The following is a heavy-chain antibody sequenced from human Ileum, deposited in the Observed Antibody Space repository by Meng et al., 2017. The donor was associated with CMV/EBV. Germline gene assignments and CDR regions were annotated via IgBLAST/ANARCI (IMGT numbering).Heavy chain of an antibody. J-gene: IGHJ5*02. CDR1: GGSINSFY. V-gene: IGHV4-4*07. CDR2: IYSSGII. D-gene: IGHD4-11*01. Sequence: VQLPESAPGLVKPSETLSLTCSVSGGSINSFYWSWIRQPAGKGLEWIGRIYSSGIINYNPSLKSRVTVSVDTSKNQFSLKVNSVTAADTAVYYCARLQAWDWFDPWGQGTLVTVSS. CDR3: ARLQAWDWFDP.